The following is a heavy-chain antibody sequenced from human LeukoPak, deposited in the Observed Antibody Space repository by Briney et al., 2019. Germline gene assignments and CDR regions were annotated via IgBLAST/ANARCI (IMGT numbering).Heavy chain of an antibody. CDR2: INQDGSEK. J-gene: IGHJ4*02. CDR1: GFSFSSYW. CDR3: ARDKVTYCSGGSCYSPFDY. Sequence: GGSLRLSCAASGFSFSSYWMSWVRQAPGKGLEWMANINQDGSEKYYVDSVKGRFTISRDNAKNPLYLQMNSLRAEDTAVYYCARDKVTYCSGGSCYSPFDYWGQGTLVTVSS. V-gene: IGHV3-7*01. D-gene: IGHD2-15*01.